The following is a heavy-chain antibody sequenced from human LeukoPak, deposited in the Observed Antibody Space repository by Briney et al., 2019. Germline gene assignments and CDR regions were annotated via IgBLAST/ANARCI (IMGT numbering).Heavy chain of an antibody. D-gene: IGHD3-9*01. CDR1: GFTFSSYA. CDR2: ISYDGSNK. Sequence: GGSLRLSCAASGFTFSSYAMHWVRQAPGKGLEWVAVISYDGSNKYYADSVKGRFTISRDNSKNTLYLQMNSLRAEDTAVYYCARDRQVYYDILTGSTYYYYGMDVWGKGTTVTVSS. J-gene: IGHJ6*04. CDR3: ARDRQVYYDILTGSTYYYYGMDV. V-gene: IGHV3-30*04.